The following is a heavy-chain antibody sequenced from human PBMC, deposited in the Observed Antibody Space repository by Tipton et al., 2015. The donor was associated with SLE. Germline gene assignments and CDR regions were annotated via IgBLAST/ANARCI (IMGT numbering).Heavy chain of an antibody. CDR2: ISAYNGNT. Sequence: QSGAEVKKPGASVKVSCKASGYTFTSYGISWVRQAPGQVLEWMGWISAYNGNTNYAQKLQGRVTMTTDTSTSTAYMELGSLRSDDTAVYYCARDVYCGYDLCYFDYWGQGTLVTVSS. D-gene: IGHD5-12*01. V-gene: IGHV1-18*01. CDR3: ARDVYCGYDLCYFDY. J-gene: IGHJ4*02. CDR1: GYTFTSYG.